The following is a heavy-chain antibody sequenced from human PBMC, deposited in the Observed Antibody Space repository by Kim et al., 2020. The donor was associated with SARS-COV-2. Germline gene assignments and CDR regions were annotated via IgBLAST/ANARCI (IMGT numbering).Heavy chain of an antibody. CDR3: ARDYDILTGYYFDY. CDR1: GFTFSSYG. Sequence: GGSLRLSCAASGFTFSSYGMHWVRQAPGKGLEWVAVIWDDGSNKYYADSVKGRFTISRDNSKNTRYLQMNSLRAKDTAVYYCARDYDILTGYYFDYWGQGTLVTVSS. J-gene: IGHJ4*02. D-gene: IGHD3-9*01. V-gene: IGHV3-33*01. CDR2: IWDDGSNK.